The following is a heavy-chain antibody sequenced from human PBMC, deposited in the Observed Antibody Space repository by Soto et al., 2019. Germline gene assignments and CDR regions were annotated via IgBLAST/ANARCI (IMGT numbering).Heavy chain of an antibody. D-gene: IGHD3-10*01. Sequence: QITLKESGPTLVKPTQTLTLTCTFSGFSVTTSGVAVGWIRQPPGKALEWLALIYWNDDKRYSPSLQSRLTITKNTSKIKVVLTITNMDPVDTATCACAHRRLSTYGHWGRGTLVTVSS. CDR3: AHRRLSTYGH. V-gene: IGHV2-5*01. J-gene: IGHJ4*02. CDR1: GFSVTTSGVA. CDR2: IYWNDDK.